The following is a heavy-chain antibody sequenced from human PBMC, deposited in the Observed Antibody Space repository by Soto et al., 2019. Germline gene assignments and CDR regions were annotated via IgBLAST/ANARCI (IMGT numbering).Heavy chain of an antibody. CDR1: GYRFSSYW. D-gene: IGHD1-1*01. J-gene: IGHJ4*02. V-gene: IGHV5-51*01. Sequence: GESLKISCKDSGYRFSSYWIAWVRQMPGKGLEWMGVIYSGDSDTRYSPSFQGQVTISVDKSINTAYLQWSSLKASDTAMYYCARHYNGFDYWGQGTLVTVSS. CDR2: IYSGDSDT. CDR3: ARHYNGFDY.